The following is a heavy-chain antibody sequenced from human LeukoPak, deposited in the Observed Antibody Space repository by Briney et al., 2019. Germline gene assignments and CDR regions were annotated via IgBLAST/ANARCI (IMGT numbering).Heavy chain of an antibody. CDR2: IYGPGSI. J-gene: IGHJ4*02. D-gene: IGHD5-18*01. V-gene: IGHV3-66*01. CDR3: ARDRGDSNGYVNY. Sequence: GGSLRLSCAASGFVVSSSFTGWVRQAPGKGLEWVSVIYGPGSIYYADSVKGRFTISRDNSKSALYLQMNSLRAEDSAVYYCARDRGDSNGYVNYWGQGALVTVSS. CDR1: GFVVSSSF.